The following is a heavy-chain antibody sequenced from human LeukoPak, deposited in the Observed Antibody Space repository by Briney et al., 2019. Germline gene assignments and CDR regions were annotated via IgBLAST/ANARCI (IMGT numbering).Heavy chain of an antibody. J-gene: IGHJ5*02. CDR1: GGSISSYY. CDR3: APRGDIEHSYGYGKWFDP. CDR2: IYTSGST. V-gene: IGHV4-4*07. D-gene: IGHD5-18*01. Sequence: PSETLSLTCTVSGGSISSYYWSWIRQPAGKGLEWIGRIYTSGSTNYNPSLKSRVTISVDKSKNQFSLKLSSVTAADTAVYYCAPRGDIEHSYGYGKWFDPWGQGTRVTVSS.